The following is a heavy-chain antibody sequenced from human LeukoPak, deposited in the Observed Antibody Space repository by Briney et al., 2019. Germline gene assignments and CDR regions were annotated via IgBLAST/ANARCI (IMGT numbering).Heavy chain of an antibody. D-gene: IGHD4-17*01. CDR3: ARTHPFTTD. Sequence: KPSETLSLTCAAYGGSFSGYYWSWIRQPPGKGLEWIGEINHSGSTNYNPSLKSRVTISVDTSKNQFSLKLSSVTAADTAVYYCARTHPFTTDWGQGTLVTVSS. V-gene: IGHV4-34*01. CDR2: INHSGST. CDR1: GGSFSGYY. J-gene: IGHJ4*02.